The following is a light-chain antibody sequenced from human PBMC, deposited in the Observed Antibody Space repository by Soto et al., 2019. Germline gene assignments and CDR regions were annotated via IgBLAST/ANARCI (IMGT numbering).Light chain of an antibody. CDR3: SSYTSGDTLVI. Sequence: QSALTQPASVSGSPGQSIIISCTGTSRDIGGYDFVSWYQQHPGEAPKLMIHNVNRRPSGVSNRFSGSKSGNTASLTISGLQAEDEADYYCSSYTSGDTLVIFGGGTQLTVL. V-gene: IGLV2-14*03. J-gene: IGLJ7*01. CDR2: NVN. CDR1: SRDIGGYDF.